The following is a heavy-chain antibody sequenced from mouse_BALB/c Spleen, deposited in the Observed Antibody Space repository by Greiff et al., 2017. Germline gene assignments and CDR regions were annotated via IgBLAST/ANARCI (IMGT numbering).Heavy chain of an antibody. Sequence: VQLQQSGPELVKPGASVKISCKASGYTFTDYNMHWVKQSHGKSLEWIGYIYPYNGGTGYNQKFKSKATLTVDNSSSTAYMELRSLTSEDSAVYYCARGDYYGSRTNFDYWGQGTTLTVSS. CDR2: IYPYNGGT. CDR1: GYTFTDYN. D-gene: IGHD1-1*01. V-gene: IGHV1S29*02. CDR3: ARGDYYGSRTNFDY. J-gene: IGHJ2*01.